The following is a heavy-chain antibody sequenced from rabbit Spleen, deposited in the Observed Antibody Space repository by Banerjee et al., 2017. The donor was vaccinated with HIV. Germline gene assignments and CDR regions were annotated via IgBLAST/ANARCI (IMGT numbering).Heavy chain of an antibody. J-gene: IGHJ3*01. CDR2: IDPVFGST. CDR3: ARSYGTYAYYEW. V-gene: IGHV1S7*01. Sequence: QLEESGGGLVQPGGSLKLSCKASGFDFSGYYLSWVRQAPGKGLEWIGYIDPVFGSTYYASWVNGRFTISSDNAQNTVDLQMNSLTAADTATYFCARSYGTYAYYEWWGQGTLVTVS. D-gene: IGHD6-1*01. CDR1: GFDFSGYY.